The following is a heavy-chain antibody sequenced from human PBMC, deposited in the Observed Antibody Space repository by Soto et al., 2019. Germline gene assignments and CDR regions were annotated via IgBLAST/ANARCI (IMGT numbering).Heavy chain of an antibody. Sequence: QVQLVHSGAEVKKPGASVKVSCKASGYTFTSYGISWVRQAPGQGLEWMGGISAYNGNTKYAQNLQGRVTMTTDTSTSTAYMELRSLRSDDTAVDYCARDQAMAQFDYWGQGTLVTVSS. CDR3: ARDQAMAQFDY. D-gene: IGHD5-18*01. V-gene: IGHV1-18*01. J-gene: IGHJ4*02. CDR1: GYTFTSYG. CDR2: ISAYNGNT.